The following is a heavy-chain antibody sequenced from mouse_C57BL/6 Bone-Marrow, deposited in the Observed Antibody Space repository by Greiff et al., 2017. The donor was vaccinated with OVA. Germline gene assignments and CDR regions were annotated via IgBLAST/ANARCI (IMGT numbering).Heavy chain of an antibody. D-gene: IGHD2-3*01. CDR3: ARGTYDGYYSWFAY. Sequence: EVKLQESGPGLVKPSQSLSLTCSVTGYSITSGYYWNWIRQFPGNKLEWMGYISYDGSNNYNPSLKNRISITRDTSKNQFFLKLNSVTTEDTATYYCARGTYDGYYSWFAYWGQGTLVTVSA. CDR1: GYSITSGYY. J-gene: IGHJ3*01. V-gene: IGHV3-6*01. CDR2: ISYDGSN.